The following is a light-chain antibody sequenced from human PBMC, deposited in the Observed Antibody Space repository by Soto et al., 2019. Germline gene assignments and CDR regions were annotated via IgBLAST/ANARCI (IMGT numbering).Light chain of an antibody. CDR2: SHN. CDR1: SSNIGSNT. J-gene: IGLJ3*02. Sequence: QSVLTQPPSTSGTPGQRVTISCSGSSSNIGSNTVNWYQQLPGTAPKLLIYSHNQRPSGVPDRFSGSNSGTSASLAISGLQSEDEADYYCSSHTSGGTRVFGGGTKVTVL. CDR3: SSHTSGGTRV. V-gene: IGLV1-44*01.